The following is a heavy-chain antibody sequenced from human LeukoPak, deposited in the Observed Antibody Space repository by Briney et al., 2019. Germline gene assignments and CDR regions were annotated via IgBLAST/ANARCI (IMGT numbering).Heavy chain of an antibody. CDR3: AKDSLEYSGYDSPGN. D-gene: IGHD5-12*01. CDR2: ISYDGSNK. J-gene: IGHJ4*02. CDR1: GFTFSSYG. V-gene: IGHV3-30*18. Sequence: GRSLRLSCAASGFTFSSYGMHWVRQAPGKGLEWVAVISYDGSNKYYADSVKGRFTISRDNSKNTLYLQMNSLRAEDTAVYYCAKDSLEYSGYDSPGNWGQGTLVTVSS.